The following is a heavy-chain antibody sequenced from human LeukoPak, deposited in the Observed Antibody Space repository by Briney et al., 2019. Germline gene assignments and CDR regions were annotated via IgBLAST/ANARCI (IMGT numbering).Heavy chain of an antibody. CDR1: GYTFTDYY. CDR3: AREVDYYDTSDYFPLGY. V-gene: IGHV1-2*02. D-gene: IGHD3-22*01. J-gene: IGHJ4*02. CDR2: INPNNGGT. Sequence: ASIKVSCKASGYTFTDYYIHWVRQAPGQGLEWMGWINPNNGGTNYAQKFQGRVTMTRDTSISTAYMELSRLRSDDTAVYYCAREVDYYDTSDYFPLGYWGQGTLVTVSS.